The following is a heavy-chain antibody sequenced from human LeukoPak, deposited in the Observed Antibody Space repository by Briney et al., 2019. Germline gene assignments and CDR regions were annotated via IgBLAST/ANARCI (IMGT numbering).Heavy chain of an antibody. CDR1: GFTFRSFG. CDR2: IWYDGNTK. J-gene: IGHJ4*02. CDR3: AKARFASGYHNLDS. Sequence: PGGSLRLSCAASGFTFRSFGMHWVRQTPGKGLECVAVIWYDGNTKQYADSVKGRFTISRDNSNNTLYLEMNSLRPEDTAVYYCAKARFASGYHNLDSWGLGTLVIVSS. V-gene: IGHV3-33*06. D-gene: IGHD3-22*01.